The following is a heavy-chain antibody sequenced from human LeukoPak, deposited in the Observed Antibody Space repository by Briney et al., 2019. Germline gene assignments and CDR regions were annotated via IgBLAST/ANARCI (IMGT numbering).Heavy chain of an antibody. CDR2: IYPGDSNT. V-gene: IGHV5-51*01. Sequence: GESLKISCKGSGYSFTSYWIGWVRQMPGKGLEGMGIIYPGDSNTRYSPSFQGQVTISADKSISTAYLQWSSLKASDTAMYYCARQVYYDSSGYYSAFDYWGQGTLVTVSS. CDR3: ARQVYYDSSGYYSAFDY. J-gene: IGHJ4*02. D-gene: IGHD3-22*01. CDR1: GYSFTSYW.